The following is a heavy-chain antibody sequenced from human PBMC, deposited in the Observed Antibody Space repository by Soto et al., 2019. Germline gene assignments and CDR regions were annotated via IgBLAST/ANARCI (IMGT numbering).Heavy chain of an antibody. J-gene: IGHJ6*02. V-gene: IGHV1-69*13. Sequence: SVKVSCKASGGTFSSYAISWVLQAPGQGLEWMGGIIPIFGTANYAQKFQGRVTITADESTSTAYMELSSLRSEDTAVYYCARDKVVPAAMNYYYYGMDVWGQGTTVTVSS. CDR3: ARDKVVPAAMNYYYYGMDV. CDR1: GGTFSSYA. D-gene: IGHD2-2*01. CDR2: IIPIFGTA.